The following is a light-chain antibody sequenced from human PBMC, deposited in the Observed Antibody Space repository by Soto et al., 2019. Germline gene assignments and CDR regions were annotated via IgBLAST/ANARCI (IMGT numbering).Light chain of an antibody. V-gene: IGKV1-5*01. CDR1: QSISSW. Sequence: DIQMTQSPSTLSASVGDRVTITCRASQSISSWLAWYQQKPGKAPKLLIYDASSLESGVPSRFSGSGSGTEFTLTISSLQPDDFATYYCQPYENLPTFGQGTRLEIK. CDR2: DAS. J-gene: IGKJ5*01. CDR3: QPYENLPT.